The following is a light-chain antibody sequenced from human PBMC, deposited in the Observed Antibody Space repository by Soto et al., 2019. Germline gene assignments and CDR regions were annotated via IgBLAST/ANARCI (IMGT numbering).Light chain of an antibody. Sequence: DIVMTQSPDSLAVSLGERATINCKSSQSGLYSSNNKNYLAWYQQKPGQPPRLLIYWASTRESGVPDRFSGSGSGTDFTLTISSLQAEDVAVYYCQQYSNTPQSFGQGTKVEIK. J-gene: IGKJ1*01. CDR2: WAS. V-gene: IGKV4-1*01. CDR3: QQYSNTPQS. CDR1: QSGLYSSNNKNY.